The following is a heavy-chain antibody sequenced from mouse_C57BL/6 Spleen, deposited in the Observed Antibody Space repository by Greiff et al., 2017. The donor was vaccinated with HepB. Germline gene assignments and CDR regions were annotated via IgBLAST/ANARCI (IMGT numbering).Heavy chain of an antibody. D-gene: IGHD1-1*01. J-gene: IGHJ1*03. CDR1: GFTFSSYA. V-gene: IGHV5-9-1*02. CDR3: TRGEYYGSSFWYFDV. Sequence: EVKLVESGEGLVKPGGSLKLSCAASGFTFSSYAMSWVRQTPEKRLEWVAYISSGGDYIYYADTVKGRFTISRDNARNTLYLQMSSLKSEDTAMYYCTRGEYYGSSFWYFDVWGTGTTVTVSS. CDR2: ISSGGDYI.